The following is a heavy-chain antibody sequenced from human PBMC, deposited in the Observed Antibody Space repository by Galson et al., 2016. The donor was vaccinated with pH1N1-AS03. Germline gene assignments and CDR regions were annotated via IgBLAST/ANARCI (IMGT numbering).Heavy chain of an antibody. D-gene: IGHD1-26*01. CDR3: ARCGLELPLDY. CDR1: GVSISSSDYY. V-gene: IGHV4-61*02. CDR2: IYTRGSP. Sequence: TLSLTCTVSGVSISSSDYYWSWIRQPAGKGLEWIGRIYTRGSPNYNPSLKSRVTISLDTSKNQFSLKLTSVTAAHTAVYYCARCGLELPLDYWGQGTVVTVSS. J-gene: IGHJ4*02.